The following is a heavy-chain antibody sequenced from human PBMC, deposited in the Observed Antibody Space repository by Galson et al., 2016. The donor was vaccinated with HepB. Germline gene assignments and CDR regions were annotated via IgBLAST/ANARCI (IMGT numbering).Heavy chain of an antibody. CDR1: GFTFSNYP. D-gene: IGHD6-19*01. CDR2: ISHDGSNK. CDR3: ARGIGSIAVAGTVAYWYFDL. J-gene: IGHJ2*01. V-gene: IGHV3-30-3*01. Sequence: SLRLSCAASGFTFSNYPMLWVRQAPGKGLEWVAVISHDGSNKYYADSVKGRFTISRDNSKSTVFLEVNSLTTDDTAGSYCARGIGSIAVAGTVAYWYFDLWGRGILVTVSS.